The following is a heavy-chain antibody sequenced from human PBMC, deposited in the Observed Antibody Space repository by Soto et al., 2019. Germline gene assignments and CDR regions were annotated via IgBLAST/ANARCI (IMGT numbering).Heavy chain of an antibody. D-gene: IGHD4-17*01. J-gene: IGHJ4*02. Sequence: DAHLVESGGGLVQPGGSLRLSCAASGFTFSNYWIHWVRQAPGKGLVWVSRINSDGSSTNYADSVKGRFTISRDNAKNTVYLQMNSLRAEDTAMFYCASSARGSYGDYSWGQGPLVTVSP. CDR3: ASSARGSYGDYS. CDR2: INSDGSST. V-gene: IGHV3-74*01. CDR1: GFTFSNYW.